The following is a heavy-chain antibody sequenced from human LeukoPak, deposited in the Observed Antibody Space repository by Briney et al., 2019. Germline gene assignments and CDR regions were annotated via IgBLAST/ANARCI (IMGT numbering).Heavy chain of an antibody. CDR3: ARDVANMYISSWYDY. Sequence: SQTLSLPCAISGDSVSSNTAAWNWIRQSPSRGLEWLGRTYYRSKWYNDYAVSVKSRITINPDTSKNQFSLQLNSVTPEDTAVYYCARDVANMYISSWYDYWGQGTLVTVSS. CDR2: TYYRSKWYN. V-gene: IGHV6-1*01. D-gene: IGHD6-13*01. CDR1: GDSVSSNTAA. J-gene: IGHJ4*02.